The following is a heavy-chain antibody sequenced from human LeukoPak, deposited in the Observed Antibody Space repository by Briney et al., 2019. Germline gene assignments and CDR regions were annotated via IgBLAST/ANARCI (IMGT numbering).Heavy chain of an antibody. CDR1: GGTFSSYA. CDR3: ARGADF. V-gene: IGHV1-18*01. Sequence: ASVKVSCKASGGTFSSYAISWVRQAPGQGLEWMGWISTYNGKTNYAQKFQGRVTMTTDTSTSTVYMELRSLRSDDTAVFYCARGADFWGQGTLVTVSS. D-gene: IGHD1-26*01. CDR2: ISTYNGKT. J-gene: IGHJ4*02.